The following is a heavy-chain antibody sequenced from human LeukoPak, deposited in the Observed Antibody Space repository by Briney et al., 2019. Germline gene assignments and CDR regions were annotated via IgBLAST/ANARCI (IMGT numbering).Heavy chain of an antibody. CDR3: ARGLSGYHFYYYYYYMDV. Sequence: SETLSLTCTVSGGSISSSSYYWSWLRQPPGKGLEWIGEINHSGSTNYNPSLKSRVTISVDTSKNQFSLKLSSVTAADTAVYYCARGLSGYHFYYYYYYMDVWGKGTTVTISS. CDR2: INHSGST. V-gene: IGHV4-39*07. CDR1: GGSISSSSYY. J-gene: IGHJ6*03. D-gene: IGHD5-12*01.